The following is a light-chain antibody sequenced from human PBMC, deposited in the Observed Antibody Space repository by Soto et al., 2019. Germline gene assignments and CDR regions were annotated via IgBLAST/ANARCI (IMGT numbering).Light chain of an antibody. CDR2: LEGSGSY. J-gene: IGLJ2*01. V-gene: IGLV4-60*02. Sequence: QSVLTQSSSASASLGSSVKLTCTLSSGHSSYIIAWHQQQPGKAPRYLMKLEGSGSYNKGSGVPYRFSGSSSGADRYLTISNHPFEDEADYYCETWDSNTLVFGGGTKLTVL. CDR1: SGHSSYI. CDR3: ETWDSNTLV.